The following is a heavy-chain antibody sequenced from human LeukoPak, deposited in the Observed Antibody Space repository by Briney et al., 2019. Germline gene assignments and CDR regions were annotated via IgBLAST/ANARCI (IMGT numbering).Heavy chain of an antibody. V-gene: IGHV6-1*01. CDR3: ARQGPTWPFDY. Sequence: SQALSLTCAISGDSVSSNSAAWNWIRQSPWRGLEWLGRTYYRSKWYNDYAVSVKSRLTINADTSKNQFSLLLHSVTPEDTAVYYCARQGPTWPFDYWGQGTLVTVSS. D-gene: IGHD5-24*01. CDR1: GDSVSSNSAA. CDR2: TYYRSKWYN. J-gene: IGHJ4*02.